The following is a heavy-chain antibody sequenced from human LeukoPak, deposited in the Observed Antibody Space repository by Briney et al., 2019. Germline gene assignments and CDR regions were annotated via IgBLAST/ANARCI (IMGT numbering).Heavy chain of an antibody. Sequence: SVKVSCKASGGTFSTYAISWVRQAPGQGLEWMGRIIPMLDIANYAQKFQGRVTMTEDTSTDTAYMELSSLRSEDTAVYYCATDPGIAVAGMGGNWGQGTLVTVSS. V-gene: IGHV1-69*04. CDR3: ATDPGIAVAGMGGN. J-gene: IGHJ4*02. D-gene: IGHD6-19*01. CDR1: GGTFSTYA. CDR2: IIPMLDIA.